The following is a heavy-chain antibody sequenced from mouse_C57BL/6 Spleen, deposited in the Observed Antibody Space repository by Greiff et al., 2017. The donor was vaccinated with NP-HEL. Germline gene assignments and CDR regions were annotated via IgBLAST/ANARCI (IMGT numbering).Heavy chain of an antibody. Sequence: EVQVVESGGGLVKPGGSLKLSCAASGFTFSSYAMSWVRQTPEKRLEWVATISDGGSYTYYPDNVKGRFTISRDNAKNNLYLQMSHLKSEDTAMYYCAREGDYVFAYWGQGTLVTVSA. D-gene: IGHD2-4*01. CDR2: ISDGGSYT. CDR1: GFTFSSYA. J-gene: IGHJ3*01. CDR3: AREGDYVFAY. V-gene: IGHV5-4*01.